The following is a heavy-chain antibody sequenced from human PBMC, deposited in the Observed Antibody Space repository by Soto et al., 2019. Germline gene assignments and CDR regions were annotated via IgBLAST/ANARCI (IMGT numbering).Heavy chain of an antibody. CDR3: ARLGLYCSGGSCYSLPLYYFDY. J-gene: IGHJ4*02. Sequence: SETLSLTCTVSGGSISSSSYYWGWIRQPPGKGLEWIGSIYYSGSTYYNPSLKSRVTISVDTSKNQFSLKLSSVTAADTAVYYCARLGLYCSGGSCYSLPLYYFDYWGQGTLVTVSS. D-gene: IGHD2-15*01. CDR1: GGSISSSSYY. CDR2: IYYSGST. V-gene: IGHV4-39*01.